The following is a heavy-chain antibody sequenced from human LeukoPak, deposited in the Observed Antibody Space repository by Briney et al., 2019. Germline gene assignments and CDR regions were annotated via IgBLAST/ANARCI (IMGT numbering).Heavy chain of an antibody. CDR3: ARAGEVVVAAEYYFDY. J-gene: IGHJ4*02. V-gene: IGHV1-18*04. CDR1: GYTFTSYG. D-gene: IGHD2-15*01. CDR2: ISAYNGNT. Sequence: VSVKVSCKASGYTFTSYGTSWVRQAPGQGLEWMGWISAYNGNTNYAQKLQGRVTMTTDTSTSTAYMELRSLRSDDTAVYYCARAGEVVVAAEYYFDYWGQGTLVTVSS.